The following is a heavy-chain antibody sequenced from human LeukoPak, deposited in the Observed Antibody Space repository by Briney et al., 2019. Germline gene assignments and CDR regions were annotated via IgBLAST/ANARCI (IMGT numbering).Heavy chain of an antibody. Sequence: SETLSLTCTVSGYSISSGYYWGWIRQPPGKGLEWIGSIYHSGSTYYNPSLKSRVTISVDTSKNQFSLKLSSVTAAATAVYYCARDKVTYDFWSGYSHLGSFDYWGQGTLVTVSS. CDR1: GYSISSGYY. CDR3: ARDKVTYDFWSGYSHLGSFDY. J-gene: IGHJ4*02. CDR2: IYHSGST. D-gene: IGHD3-3*01. V-gene: IGHV4-38-2*02.